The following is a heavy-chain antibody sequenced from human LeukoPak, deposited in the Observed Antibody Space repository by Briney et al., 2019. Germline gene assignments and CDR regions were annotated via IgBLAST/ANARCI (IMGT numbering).Heavy chain of an antibody. CDR1: GFTFSASA. D-gene: IGHD3-22*01. J-gene: IGHJ4*02. CDR3: TRHDMYDDSSAYEYYFDY. Sequence: GGSLRLSCAASGFTFSASAIHWVRQASGKGLEWVGRVRIKANTYATAYAASVKGRFTISRDDSKNTAYLQMNSLKTEDTAVYYCTRHDMYDDSSAYEYYFDYWGQGTLVTVSS. V-gene: IGHV3-73*01. CDR2: VRIKANTYAT.